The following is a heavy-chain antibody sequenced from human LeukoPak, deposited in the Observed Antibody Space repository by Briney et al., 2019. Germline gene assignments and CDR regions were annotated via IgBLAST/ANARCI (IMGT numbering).Heavy chain of an antibody. J-gene: IGHJ4*02. Sequence: ASVKVSCKASGYIFYDYYMHWIRQAPGQGLEWMGRIDPKSGGTEYAQKFQGRVTVTRDTSISTAYMELSRLRSDDTAVYYCAKDRAGTTDYWGQGTLVTVSS. CDR2: IDPKSGGT. V-gene: IGHV1-2*02. CDR3: AKDRAGTTDY. D-gene: IGHD1-7*01. CDR1: GYIFYDYY.